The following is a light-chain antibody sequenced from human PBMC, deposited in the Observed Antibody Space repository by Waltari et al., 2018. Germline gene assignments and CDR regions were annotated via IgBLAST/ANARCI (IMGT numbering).Light chain of an antibody. J-gene: IGLJ2*01. CDR1: ILAKTH. V-gene: IGLV3-27*01. Sequence: SYELTQPSSVSVSPGQTARITCSGDILAKTHARWFQQKPGQAPLLVIFQDNLRPSGIPERFSGSSSGTTVTLTISGAHVDDEADYHGYSASDNNLVIFGGGTKLTVL. CDR3: YSASDNNLVI. CDR2: QDN.